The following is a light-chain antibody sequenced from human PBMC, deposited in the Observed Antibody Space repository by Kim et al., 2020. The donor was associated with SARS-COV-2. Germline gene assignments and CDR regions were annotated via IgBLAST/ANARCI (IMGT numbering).Light chain of an antibody. CDR2: DVS. CDR3: TSYTSRTTLI. J-gene: IGLJ2*01. Sequence: GQSIAIACTGTSSDFGGYIYVSWYQQHPSKAPKHMIYDVSNRPSGVSNRFSGSKSGNTASLSISGLQGEDEADYYCTSYTSRTTLIFGGGTQLTVL. CDR1: SSDFGGYIY. V-gene: IGLV2-14*03.